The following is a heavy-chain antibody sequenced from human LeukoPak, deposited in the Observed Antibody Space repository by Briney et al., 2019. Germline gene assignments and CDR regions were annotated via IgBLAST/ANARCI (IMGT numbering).Heavy chain of an antibody. V-gene: IGHV3-21*01. J-gene: IGHJ6*03. CDR1: GLTFSSRW. CDR3: ARQANPVYYYNYMDV. D-gene: IGHD1-14*01. Sequence: PGGSLRLSCAASGLTFSSRWMSWVRQAPGKGLEWVSSITGSSSYISYADSVKGRFTISRDNAKNSLYLQMNSLRAEDTAVYYCARQANPVYYYNYMDVWGKGTTVAVSS. CDR2: ITGSSSYI.